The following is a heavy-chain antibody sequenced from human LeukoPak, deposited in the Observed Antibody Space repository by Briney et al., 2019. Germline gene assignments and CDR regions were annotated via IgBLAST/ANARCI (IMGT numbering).Heavy chain of an antibody. CDR1: GFTFSSYW. V-gene: IGHV3-74*01. CDR2: INGDGSST. J-gene: IGHJ6*02. Sequence: GGSLRLSCAASGFTFSSYWMHWVRQAPGKGLVWVSRINGDGSSTSYADSVKGRFTISRDNAKNTLYLQMNSLRAEDTAVYYCARGSRYYYGMDVWGQGTTVTVSS. CDR3: ARGSRYYYGMDV. D-gene: IGHD6-13*01.